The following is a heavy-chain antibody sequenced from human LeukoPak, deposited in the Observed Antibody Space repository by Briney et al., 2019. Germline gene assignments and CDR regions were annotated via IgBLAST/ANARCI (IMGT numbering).Heavy chain of an antibody. CDR1: GFTFTNYY. J-gene: IGHJ4*02. CDR3: ARDLGNYYDSSGYYYSRGYYFDY. D-gene: IGHD3-22*01. V-gene: IGHV1-2*02. Sequence: ASVKVSRKASGFTFTNYYMHWVRQAPGQGLEWMGWINPNSGGTNYAQKFQGRVTMTRDTSISTAYMELSRLRSDDTAVYYCARDLGNYYDSSGYYYSRGYYFDYWGQGTLVTVSS. CDR2: INPNSGGT.